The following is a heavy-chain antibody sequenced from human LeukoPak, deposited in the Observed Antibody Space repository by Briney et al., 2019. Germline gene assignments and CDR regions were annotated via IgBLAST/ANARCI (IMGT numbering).Heavy chain of an antibody. V-gene: IGHV4-59*08. D-gene: IGHD1-26*01. CDR3: ARGGSYGVY. J-gene: IGHJ4*02. Sequence: PSETLSLTCTVSGDSISGYYWSWIRQPPGWGLEWIGNIYYNGNTNYNPSLKSRVTISVDTSKNQFSLNMRSVNAADTAVYYCARGGSYGVYWGQGTLVTVSS. CDR2: IYYNGNT. CDR1: GDSISGYY.